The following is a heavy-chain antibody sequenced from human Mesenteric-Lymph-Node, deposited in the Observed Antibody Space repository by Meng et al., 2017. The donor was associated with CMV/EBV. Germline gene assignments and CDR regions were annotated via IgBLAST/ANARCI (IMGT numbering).Heavy chain of an antibody. J-gene: IGHJ4*02. CDR2: INKDGSEK. Sequence: GALKISCAASGFTFSSYWMTWVRQAPGKGLEWVANINKDGSEKAYVDSVKGRFTISRDNAKNSLFLQMNSLRVEDTAVYYCVREIASRIWGQGTLVTVSS. CDR1: GFTFSSYW. V-gene: IGHV3-7*01. CDR3: VREIASRI. D-gene: IGHD6-6*01.